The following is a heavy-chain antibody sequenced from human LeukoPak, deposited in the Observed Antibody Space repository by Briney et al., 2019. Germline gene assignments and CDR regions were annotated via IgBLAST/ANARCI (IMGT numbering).Heavy chain of an antibody. CDR1: GFTFSSYG. V-gene: IGHV3-30*03. J-gene: IGHJ4*02. CDR3: ARETPRRGETRDGYR. CDR2: ISYDGSNK. D-gene: IGHD5-24*01. Sequence: GGSLRLSCAASGFTFSSYGMHWVRQAPGKGLEWVAVISYDGSNKYYADSVKGRFTISRDNSKNTLYLQMNSLRAEDTAVYYCARETPRRGETRDGYRWGQGTVVTVSS.